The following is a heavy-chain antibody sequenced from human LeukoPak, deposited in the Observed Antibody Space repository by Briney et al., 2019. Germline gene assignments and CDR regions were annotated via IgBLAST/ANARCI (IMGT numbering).Heavy chain of an antibody. J-gene: IGHJ5*01. CDR2: ITSTSNTI. CDR3: PRSSGYPFFDS. D-gene: IGHD3-22*01. Sequence: GGSLRLSCEASGFTFSDFSMNWVRQAPGGGLEWLSYITSTSNTIYYRDSVKGRFTNSRDNAKNSVYLQMNSLRADDTAVYYCPRSSGYPFFDSWGQGTLVTVSS. V-gene: IGHV3-48*01. CDR1: GFTFSDFS.